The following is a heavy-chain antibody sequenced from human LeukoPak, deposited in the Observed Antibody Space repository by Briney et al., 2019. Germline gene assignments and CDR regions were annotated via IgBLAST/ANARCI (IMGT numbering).Heavy chain of an antibody. D-gene: IGHD1-26*01. CDR1: GFTFSSYG. J-gene: IGHJ4*02. CDR3: ARMGVGAPYFDY. CDR2: IWYDGSNK. Sequence: GGSLRLSCAASGFTFSSYGMHWVRQAPGKGLEWVAVIWYDGSNKYYADSVKGRFTISRDNSKNTLYLQMNSLRAEDTAVYYCARMGVGAPYFDYWGQGTLVTVSS. V-gene: IGHV3-33*01.